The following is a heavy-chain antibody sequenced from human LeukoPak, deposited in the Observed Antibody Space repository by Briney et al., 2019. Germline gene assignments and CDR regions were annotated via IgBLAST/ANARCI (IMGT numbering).Heavy chain of an antibody. Sequence: SETLSLTCTVSGGSISSSSYYWGWIRQPPGKGLEWIGSIYYSGSTYYNPSLKSRVTISVDTSKNQFSLKLSSVTAADTAVYYCARRGSSSNRGTASYYFDYWGQGTLVTVSS. D-gene: IGHD6-13*01. CDR2: IYYSGST. CDR1: GGSISSSSYY. V-gene: IGHV4-39*01. CDR3: ARRGSSSNRGTASYYFDY. J-gene: IGHJ4*02.